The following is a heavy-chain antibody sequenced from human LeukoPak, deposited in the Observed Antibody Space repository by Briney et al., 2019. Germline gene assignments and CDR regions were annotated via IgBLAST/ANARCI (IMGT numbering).Heavy chain of an antibody. V-gene: IGHV4-34*01. D-gene: IGHD6-13*01. J-gene: IGHJ5*02. CDR1: GGSFSGYY. CDR3: AREAPDSSSWYNWFDP. Sequence: SETLSLTCAVYGGSFSGYYWSWIRQPPGKGLGWIGEIKHSGSTNSNPSLKSRVTISVDTSKNQFSLKLSSVTAADTAVYYCAREAPDSSSWYNWFDPWGQGTLVTVSS. CDR2: IKHSGST.